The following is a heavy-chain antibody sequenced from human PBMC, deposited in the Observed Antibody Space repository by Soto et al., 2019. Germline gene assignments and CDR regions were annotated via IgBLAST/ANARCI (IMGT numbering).Heavy chain of an antibody. CDR1: GFTFSGYA. J-gene: IGHJ4*02. CDR3: AKDALRDYGEYLDY. CDR2: ISGGGDNT. V-gene: IGHV3-23*01. Sequence: EMHLLESGGGLVQSGGSLRLSCVASGFTFSGYAMSWVRQAPGKGLEWVSAISGGGDNTYYTDSVQGRFTISRDNSKDTLYRQMNSLRVEDTAVYYCAKDALRDYGEYLDYWGQGNLVTVSS. D-gene: IGHD4-17*01.